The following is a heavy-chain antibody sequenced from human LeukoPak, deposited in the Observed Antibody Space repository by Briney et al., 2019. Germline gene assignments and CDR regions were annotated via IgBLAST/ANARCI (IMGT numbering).Heavy chain of an antibody. J-gene: IGHJ4*02. V-gene: IGHV1-3*01. Sequence: ASVKVSCKASGYTFTSYAINWVRQAPGQRLEWMGWISAGNGNTKYSQNFQGRVTFISNTSATTAFMELSSLRSEDAAVYYCARDSGGGSNDYWGQGTLVTVSS. CDR2: ISAGNGNT. CDR1: GYTFTSYA. D-gene: IGHD2-8*02. CDR3: ARDSGGGSNDY.